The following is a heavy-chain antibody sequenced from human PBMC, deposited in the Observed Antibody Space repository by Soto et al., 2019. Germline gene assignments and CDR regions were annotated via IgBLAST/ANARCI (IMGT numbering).Heavy chain of an antibody. V-gene: IGHV1-69*02. CDR2: IIPILGIA. Sequence: QVQLVQSGAEVKKPGSSVKVSCKASGGTFSSYTISWVRQAPGQGLEWMGRIIPILGIANYAQKFQGGVTITADKSTSTAYMELSSLRSEDTAVYYCARRAEYSSSPGVNYYYYMDVWGKGTTVTVSS. J-gene: IGHJ6*03. CDR1: GGTFSSYT. D-gene: IGHD6-6*01. CDR3: ARRAEYSSSPGVNYYYYMDV.